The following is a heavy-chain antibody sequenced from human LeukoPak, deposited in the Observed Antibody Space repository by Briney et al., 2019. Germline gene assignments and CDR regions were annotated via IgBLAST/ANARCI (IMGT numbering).Heavy chain of an antibody. D-gene: IGHD2-2*01. CDR3: ASGGYCSTTSCYPNWFDP. CDR2: MYYSGST. CDR1: GYSISSGYY. J-gene: IGHJ5*02. V-gene: IGHV4-61*01. Sequence: SETLSLTCTVSGYSISSGYYWSWIRQPPGKGLEWIGYMYYSGSTNYNPSLKSRVTISVDTSKNQFSLKLSSVTAADTAVYYCASGGYCSTTSCYPNWFDPWGQGTLVTVSS.